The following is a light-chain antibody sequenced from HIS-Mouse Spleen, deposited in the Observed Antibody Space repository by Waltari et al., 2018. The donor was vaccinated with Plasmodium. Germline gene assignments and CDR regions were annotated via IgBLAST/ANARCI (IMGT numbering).Light chain of an antibody. CDR1: RRAVGSYNL. V-gene: IGLV2-23*01. J-gene: IGLJ3*02. CDR3: CSYAGSSTNWV. Sequence: QSALTQPASVSGSPGQSIPISCTGTRRAVGSYNLFHWYQRHPGKAPKLMIYEGSKRPSGVSNRFSGSKSGNTASLTISGLQAEDEADYYCCSYAGSSTNWVFGGGTKLTVL. CDR2: EGS.